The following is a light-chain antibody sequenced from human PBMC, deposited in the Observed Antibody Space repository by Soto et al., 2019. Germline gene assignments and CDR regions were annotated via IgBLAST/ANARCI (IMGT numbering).Light chain of an antibody. CDR2: AAS. J-gene: IGKJ1*01. CDR3: QQSYNIPRAT. CDR1: QSISIY. Sequence: IQITQSPSSLSASVGDRVTITCLGSQSISIYLNWYQQKPGKAPKVLIYAASSLQSGVPPRFSGSGSGTDFTLTISSLQPEDFATYFCQQSYNIPRATFGQGTKVDIK. V-gene: IGKV1-39*01.